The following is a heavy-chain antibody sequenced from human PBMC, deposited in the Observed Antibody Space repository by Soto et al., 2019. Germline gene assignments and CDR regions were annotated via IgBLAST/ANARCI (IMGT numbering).Heavy chain of an antibody. Sequence: EVQLVESGGGLVRPGGSLRLSCAASGFVFSNAWVNWVRQGPGKGLEWVGRIKSNTDGGTTDYAAPVEGRFTISRDDSKNTLYLQLNSLKIADTGVYYCTTDKAYWGQGALVTVSA. CDR2: IKSNTDGGTT. J-gene: IGHJ4*02. CDR3: TTDKAY. CDR1: GFVFSNAW. V-gene: IGHV3-15*07.